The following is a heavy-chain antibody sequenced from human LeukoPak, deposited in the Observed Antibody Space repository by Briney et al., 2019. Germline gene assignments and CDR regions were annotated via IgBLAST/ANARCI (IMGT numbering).Heavy chain of an antibody. D-gene: IGHD5-18*01. V-gene: IGHV3-21*01. Sequence: GGSLRLSCAASGFTFSSHSMNWVRQAPGKGLEWVSSISSSSSYIYYADSVKGRFTISRDNAKNSLYLQMNSLRAEDTAVYYCARDTAMVNSLDYWGQGTLDTVSS. J-gene: IGHJ4*02. CDR3: ARDTAMVNSLDY. CDR2: ISSSSSYI. CDR1: GFTFSSHS.